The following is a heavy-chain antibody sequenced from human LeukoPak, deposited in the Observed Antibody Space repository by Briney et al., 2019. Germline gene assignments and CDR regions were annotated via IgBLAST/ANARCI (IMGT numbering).Heavy chain of an antibody. CDR2: ISSSGSTI. V-gene: IGHV3-48*03. Sequence: GGSLRLSCAASGFTFSSYEMNWVRQAPGKGLEWVSYISSSGSTIYYADSVKGRFTISRDNAKNSLYLQMNSLRAEDTAVYYCAREYSGYESRLGDYYYYMDVWGKGTTVTVSS. D-gene: IGHD5-12*01. CDR3: AREYSGYESRLGDYYYYMDV. CDR1: GFTFSSYE. J-gene: IGHJ6*03.